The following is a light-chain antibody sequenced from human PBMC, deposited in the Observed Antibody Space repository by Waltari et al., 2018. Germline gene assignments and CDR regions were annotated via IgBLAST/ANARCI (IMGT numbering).Light chain of an antibody. CDR3: QQYFVTPFT. Sequence: DIGMTQSPDSLAVALGERATINCKSSLSIMYSSNNQNFLAWYQKKPGHPPKLLIYWASTRQSGVPDRFTGSWSGTDFTLTISSLPAEDVAVYYCQQYFVTPFTFGPGTRVEIQ. J-gene: IGKJ3*01. CDR1: LSIMYSSNNQNF. CDR2: WAS. V-gene: IGKV4-1*01.